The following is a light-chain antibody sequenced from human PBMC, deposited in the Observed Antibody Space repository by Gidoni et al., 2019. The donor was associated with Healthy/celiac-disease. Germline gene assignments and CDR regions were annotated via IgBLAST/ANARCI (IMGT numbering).Light chain of an antibody. CDR3: MQALQTPYT. J-gene: IGKJ2*01. CDR1: QSLLHSNGYNY. CDR2: LGS. Sequence: DIVMTQSPLSLPVTPGAPASISCRSSQSLLHSNGYNYLDWYLQKTGQSPQLLIYLGSNRASGVPDRVSGSGSGTDFTLKISRVEAEDVGVYYCMQALQTPYTFXQXTKLEIK. V-gene: IGKV2-28*01.